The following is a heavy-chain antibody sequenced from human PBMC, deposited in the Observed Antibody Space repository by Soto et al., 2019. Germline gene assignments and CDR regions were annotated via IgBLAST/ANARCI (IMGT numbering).Heavy chain of an antibody. CDR1: GGSISSYY. J-gene: IGHJ6*04. Sequence: PSETLSLTCTFSGGSISSYYWSWIRQPPWKGLEWIGYIYYSGSTNYNPSLKSRVTISVDTSKNQFSLKLSSVTAADTAVYYCARDSGREVGATIGEAYYYYGMDGWGEGNTVTVSS. CDR2: IYYSGST. D-gene: IGHD1-26*01. V-gene: IGHV4-59*01. CDR3: ARDSGREVGATIGEAYYYYGMDG.